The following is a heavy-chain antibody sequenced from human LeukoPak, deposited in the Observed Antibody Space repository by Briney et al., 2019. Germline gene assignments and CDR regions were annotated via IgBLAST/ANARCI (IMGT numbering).Heavy chain of an antibody. CDR3: AKDQGYYYDSSGYYGGRSSDY. D-gene: IGHD3-22*01. CDR1: GFTFSSFA. Sequence: GGTLRLSCAASGFTFSSFAMSWVRQAQGKGLVWVSAISSSGSSTSYADSVKVRFTSSRDNSKNTPYLQMNSLRAEDTAVYYCAKDQGYYYDSSGYYGGRSSDYWGQGTLVTVSS. V-gene: IGHV3-23*01. CDR2: ISSSGSST. J-gene: IGHJ4*02.